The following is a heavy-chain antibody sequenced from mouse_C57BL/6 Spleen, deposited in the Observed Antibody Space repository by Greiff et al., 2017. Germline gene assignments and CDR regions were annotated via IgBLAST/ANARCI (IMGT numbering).Heavy chain of an antibody. J-gene: IGHJ3*01. CDR1: GYTFTSYW. CDR3: ARSALESSGYAAWFAD. D-gene: IGHD3-2*02. CDR2: IDPSDSYT. V-gene: IGHV1-69*01. Sequence: QVQLQQPGAELVMPGASVKLSCKASGYTFTSYWMHWVKQRPGQGLEWIGEIDPSDSYTNYTQKFKGKSTLTVDKSSSTAYMQLSSLTSEDSAVYYCARSALESSGYAAWFADWGQGTLVTVSA.